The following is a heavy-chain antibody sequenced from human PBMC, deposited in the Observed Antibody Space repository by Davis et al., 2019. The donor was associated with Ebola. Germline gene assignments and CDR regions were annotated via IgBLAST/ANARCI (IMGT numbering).Heavy chain of an antibody. V-gene: IGHV1-69*13. D-gene: IGHD3-22*01. J-gene: IGHJ6*02. CDR2: IIPIFGTA. Sequence: SVKVSCKASGGTFSSYAVTWVRQAPGQGLEWMGGIIPIFGTANYAQKFQGRVTITADESTSTAYMEMSSLRSEDTAVYYCARGGSRREVYESLDSYYYYYGMDVWGQGTTVTVSS. CDR1: GGTFSSYA. CDR3: ARGGSRREVYESLDSYYYYYGMDV.